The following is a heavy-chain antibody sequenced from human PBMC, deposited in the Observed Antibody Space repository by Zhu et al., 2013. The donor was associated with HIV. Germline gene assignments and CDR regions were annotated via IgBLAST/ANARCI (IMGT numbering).Heavy chain of an antibody. CDR3: ARGGLGTRGRYFDWYWEY. J-gene: IGHJ4*02. Sequence: QVQLVQSGAEVKKPGASVKVSCKASGYTFTGYYMHWVRQAPGQGLEWMGWINPNSGGTNYAQKFQGRVTMTRDTSISTAYMELSRLRSDDTAVYYCARGGLGTRGRYFDWYWEYWGQGTLVTVSS. CDR1: GYTFTGYY. V-gene: IGHV1-2*02. D-gene: IGHD3-9*01. CDR2: INPNSGGT.